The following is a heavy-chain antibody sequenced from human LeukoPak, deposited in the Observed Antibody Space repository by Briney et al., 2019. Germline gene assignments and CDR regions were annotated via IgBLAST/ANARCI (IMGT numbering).Heavy chain of an antibody. Sequence: GGSLRLSCAASGFTFSSYAMSWVRQAPGKGLEWVAVISYDGSNKYYADSVKGRFTISRDNSKNTLYLQMNSLRAEDTAVYYCAKAYGSYFDAFDIWGQGTMVTVSS. V-gene: IGHV3-30*18. CDR2: ISYDGSNK. D-gene: IGHD1-26*01. J-gene: IGHJ3*02. CDR3: AKAYGSYFDAFDI. CDR1: GFTFSSYA.